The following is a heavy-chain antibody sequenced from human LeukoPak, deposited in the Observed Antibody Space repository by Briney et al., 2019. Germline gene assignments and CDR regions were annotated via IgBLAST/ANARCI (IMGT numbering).Heavy chain of an antibody. V-gene: IGHV3-30*04. CDR2: ISYDGSNK. CDR3: ARQLGYCSSTSCTWGGYYFDY. Sequence: GGSLRLSCAASGFTFSSYAMHWVRQAPGKGLEWVAVISYDGSNKYYVDSVKGRFTISRDNSKNTLYLQMNSLRAEDTAVYYCARQLGYCSSTSCTWGGYYFDYWGQGTLVTVSS. J-gene: IGHJ4*02. D-gene: IGHD2-2*01. CDR1: GFTFSSYA.